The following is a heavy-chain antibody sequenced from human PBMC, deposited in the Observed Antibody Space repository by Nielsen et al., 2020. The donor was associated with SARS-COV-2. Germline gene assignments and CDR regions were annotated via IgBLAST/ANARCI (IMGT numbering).Heavy chain of an antibody. CDR2: IYYSGST. D-gene: IGHD5-12*01. CDR3: ARSGYSYGPLDAFDI. Sequence: GSLRLSCTVSGGSITSSRSYYWGWIRQSPGKGLEWIGYIYYSGSTNYNPSLKSRVTISVDTSKNQFSLKLSSVTAADTALYYCARSGYSYGPLDAFDIWGQGTVVTVSS. V-gene: IGHV4-61*05. CDR1: GGSITSSRSYY. J-gene: IGHJ3*02.